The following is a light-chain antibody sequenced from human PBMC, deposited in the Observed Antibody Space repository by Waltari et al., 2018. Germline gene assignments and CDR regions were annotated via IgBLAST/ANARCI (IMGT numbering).Light chain of an antibody. V-gene: IGKV1-6*01. Sequence: AIQMTQSPSSLSASPGDRVTITCRASQNINNDLGWYQQKPGKAPNLLIYAASSLQSGVPSRFSASGSGTDFTLTITSLQPEDFATYYCQQDYTCPLTFGGGTKVDI. J-gene: IGKJ4*01. CDR2: AAS. CDR1: QNINND. CDR3: QQDYTCPLT.